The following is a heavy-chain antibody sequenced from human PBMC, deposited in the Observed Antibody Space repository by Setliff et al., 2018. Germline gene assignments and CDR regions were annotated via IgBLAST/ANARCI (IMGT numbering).Heavy chain of an antibody. CDR3: ARAHTWSLPNDNSGYPGWFDP. V-gene: IGHV4-38-2*01. CDR1: GFSISSGYY. D-gene: IGHD3-22*01. J-gene: IGHJ5*02. CDR2: IHHSGKA. Sequence: KPSETLSLTCAVSGFSISSGYYWGWIRQPPGKGLGWIVNIHHSGKAYYNPSLKSRVTMSVDTSKNHVSLKLSSVTAADTAVYYCARAHTWSLPNDNSGYPGWFDPWGQGTLVTVSS.